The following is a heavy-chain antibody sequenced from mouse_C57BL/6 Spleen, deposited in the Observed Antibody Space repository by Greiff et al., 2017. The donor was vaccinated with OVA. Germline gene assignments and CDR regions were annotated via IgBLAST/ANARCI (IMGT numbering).Heavy chain of an antibody. V-gene: IGHV1-55*01. CDR1: GYTFTSYW. J-gene: IGHJ2*01. D-gene: IGHD1-1*01. CDR2: IYPGSGST. CDR3: AREGYITTVEGYYFDY. Sequence: VQLQQPGAELVKPGASVKMSCKASGYTFTSYWITWVKQRPGQGLEWIGDIYPGSGSTNYNEKFKSKATLTVDTSSSTADMQLSSLTSEYSAVYYCAREGYITTVEGYYFDYWGQGTTLTVSS.